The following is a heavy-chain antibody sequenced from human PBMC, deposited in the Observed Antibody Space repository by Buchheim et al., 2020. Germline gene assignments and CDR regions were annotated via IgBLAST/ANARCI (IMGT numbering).Heavy chain of an antibody. CDR3: ARAYGDAFYRGMDV. CDR2: ISSRSTYM. J-gene: IGHJ6*02. V-gene: IGHV3-21*01. D-gene: IGHD4-17*01. Sequence: EVRLVQSGGGLVKPGGSLRLSCAASGFTFSDSTMNWVRQAPGKGLEWVSSISSRSTYMFYADSVLGRFPIPRHNRRNPLYLQLNSLRAEDTALYYCARAYGDAFYRGMDVWGQGTT. CDR1: GFTFSDST.